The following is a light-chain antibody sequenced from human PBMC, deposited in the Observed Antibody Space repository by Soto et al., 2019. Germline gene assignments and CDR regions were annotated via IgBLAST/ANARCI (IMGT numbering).Light chain of an antibody. Sequence: IQMTQSPSSLAASVGARVTITCRASQPISRYLNWYQQKPGKAPKLLIYDASNLESGVPSRFSGGGSGTDFTLTISSLQPDDSATYYCQHYETYSSTFGQGSKVDIK. V-gene: IGKV1-5*01. CDR2: DAS. CDR3: QHYETYSST. CDR1: QPISRY. J-gene: IGKJ1*01.